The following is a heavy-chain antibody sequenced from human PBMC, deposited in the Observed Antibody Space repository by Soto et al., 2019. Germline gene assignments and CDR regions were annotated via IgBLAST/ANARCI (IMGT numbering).Heavy chain of an antibody. CDR2: ISAYNGNT. D-gene: IGHD3-3*01. CDR1: GYTFTSYG. J-gene: IGHJ6*02. Sequence: QVQLVQSGAEVKKPGASVKVSCKASGYTFTSYGICWVRQAPGQGLELMGWISAYNGNTNYAQKLQGRVTMTKDTTTSTAYMELRSLRSDDTAIYYCARDPTIFGVVQNYGMDVWGQGTTVTVSS. V-gene: IGHV1-18*01. CDR3: ARDPTIFGVVQNYGMDV.